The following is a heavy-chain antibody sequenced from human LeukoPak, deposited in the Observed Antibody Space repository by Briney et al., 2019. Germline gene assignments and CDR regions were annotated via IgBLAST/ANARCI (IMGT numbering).Heavy chain of an antibody. J-gene: IGHJ4*02. CDR1: GFSISNSYF. CDR3: ARVSSGRFGELHD. Sequence: SETLSLTCTVSGFSISNSYFWAWIRQPPGKGLEWIASIYHSGTTYYNPSLKSRVTISVDTSKNQFSLRLRSVTAADTAVYYCARVSSGRFGELHDWGQGTLVTVSS. V-gene: IGHV4-38-2*02. D-gene: IGHD3-10*01. CDR2: IYHSGTT.